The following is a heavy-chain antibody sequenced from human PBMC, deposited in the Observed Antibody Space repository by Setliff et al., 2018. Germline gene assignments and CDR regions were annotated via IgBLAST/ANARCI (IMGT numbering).Heavy chain of an antibody. CDR2: IYYSGST. D-gene: IGHD2-2*01. Sequence: KPSETLSLTCPVSGGSISSSSYYWGWIRQPPGKGLEWIGSIYYSGSTYYNPSLKSRVTISVDTSKNQFSLNLSSVTAADTAVYYCARLGGSSTSGGFYYFYYYMDVWGKGTTVTVSS. CDR3: ARLGGSSTSGGFYYFYYYMDV. J-gene: IGHJ6*03. V-gene: IGHV4-39*01. CDR1: GGSISSSSYY.